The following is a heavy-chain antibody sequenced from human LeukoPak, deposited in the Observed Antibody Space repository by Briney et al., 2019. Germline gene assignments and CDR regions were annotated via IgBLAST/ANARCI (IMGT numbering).Heavy chain of an antibody. V-gene: IGHV4-39*01. CDR2: IRYSVST. J-gene: IGHJ5*02. CDR1: GGSISSSTYY. CDR3: ARHDYDSGSPNINWFDP. D-gene: IGHD3-10*01. Sequence: SETLSLTCTVSGGSISSSTYYWGWVRQPPGKGLEWIASIRYSVSTSYNPPLKSRVTISVDTSKNQFSLKLSSVTATDTAVYYCARHDYDSGSPNINWFDPWGQGTLVTVSS.